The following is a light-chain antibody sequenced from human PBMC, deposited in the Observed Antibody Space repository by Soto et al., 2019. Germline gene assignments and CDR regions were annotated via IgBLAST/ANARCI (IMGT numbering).Light chain of an antibody. J-gene: IGLJ1*01. CDR3: SSYTSSSTYV. CDR1: SSDVGAYNY. V-gene: IGLV2-14*01. CDR2: EVS. Sequence: ALTQPASVSWSPGQSITISCTGTSSDVGAYNYVSWYQQHPGKAPKLMIYEVSNRPSGVSNRFSGSKSGNTASLTISGLQAEDEADYYCSSYTSSSTYVFGTGTKVTVL.